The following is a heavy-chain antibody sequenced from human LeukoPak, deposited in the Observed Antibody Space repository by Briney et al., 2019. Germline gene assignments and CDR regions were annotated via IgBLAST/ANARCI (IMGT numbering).Heavy chain of an antibody. V-gene: IGHV3-15*01. CDR2: IKSKTDGGTT. J-gene: IGHJ6*03. CDR3: TTDRFARFGELSPYYYYMDV. CDR1: GFTFSNAW. D-gene: IGHD3-10*01. Sequence: GGSLRLSCAASGFTFSNAWMSWVRQAPGKGLEWVGRIKSKTDGGTTDYAAPVKGRFTISRDDSKNTLYLQMNSLKTEDTAVYYCTTDRFARFGELSPYYYYMDVWGKGTTVTVSS.